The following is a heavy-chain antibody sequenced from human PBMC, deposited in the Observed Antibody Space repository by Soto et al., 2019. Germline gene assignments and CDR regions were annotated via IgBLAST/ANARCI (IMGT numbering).Heavy chain of an antibody. CDR3: ARGPCTNGVCYMDYYYYYMDV. CDR2: IIPILGIA. V-gene: IGHV1-69*02. CDR1: GGTFSSYT. J-gene: IGHJ6*03. Sequence: GASVKVSCKASGGTFSSYTISWVRQAPGRGLEWMGRIIPILGIANYAQKFQGRVTITADKSTSTAYMELSSLRSEDTAVYYCARGPCTNGVCYMDYYYYYMDVWGKGTTVTVSS. D-gene: IGHD2-8*01.